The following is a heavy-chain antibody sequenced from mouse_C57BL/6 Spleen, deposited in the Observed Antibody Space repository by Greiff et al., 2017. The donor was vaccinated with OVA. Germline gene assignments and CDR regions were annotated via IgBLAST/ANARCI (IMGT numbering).Heavy chain of an antibody. CDR1: GYTFTSYW. V-gene: IGHV1-61*01. CDR2: IIPSDGET. CDR3: ASSVCCYGYRGDYLDY. Sequence: QVLLQQPGAELVRPGSSVTLSCKASGYTFTSYWMEWVKRRPGQGLVWIGNIIPSDGETHYNQTFKDKITLTVDKSSSTAFLQLSSLTSEDSADYACASSVCCYGYRGDYLDYWGQGTTLTVSS. D-gene: IGHD1-2*01. J-gene: IGHJ2*01.